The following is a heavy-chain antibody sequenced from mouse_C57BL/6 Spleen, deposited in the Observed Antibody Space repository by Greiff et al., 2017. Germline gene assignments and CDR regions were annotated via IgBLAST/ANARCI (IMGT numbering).Heavy chain of an antibody. Sequence: QVQLQQSGAELVRPGASVKLSCKASGYTFTDYYINWVKQRPGQGLEWIARIYPGSGNTYYNEKFKGKATLTAEKSSSTAYMQLSSLTSEDSAVYFCARVAGSSSYWYFDVWGTGTTVTVSS. CDR2: IYPGSGNT. CDR3: ARVAGSSSYWYFDV. CDR1: GYTFTDYY. D-gene: IGHD1-1*01. V-gene: IGHV1-76*01. J-gene: IGHJ1*03.